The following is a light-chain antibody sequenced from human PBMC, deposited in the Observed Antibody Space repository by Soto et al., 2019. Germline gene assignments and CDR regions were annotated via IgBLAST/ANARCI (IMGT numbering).Light chain of an antibody. J-gene: IGKJ1*01. V-gene: IGKV3-20*01. CDR3: HQYGSSPPT. CDR1: RSVTNNY. Sequence: EIVLTQSPGTLSLSPGERATLSCRASRSVTNNYVAWYQRKPGQAPGLLIYGASSRATDIPGRFSGTGSGTDFSLTITRLEPEDFAVYYCHQYGSSPPTFGQGTKVEI. CDR2: GAS.